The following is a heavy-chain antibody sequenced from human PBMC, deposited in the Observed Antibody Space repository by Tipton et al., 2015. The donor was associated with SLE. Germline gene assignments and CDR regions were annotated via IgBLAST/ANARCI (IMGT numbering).Heavy chain of an antibody. D-gene: IGHD6-19*01. CDR1: GGSISSSDW. J-gene: IGHJ4*02. V-gene: IGHV4-4*02. Sequence: TLSLTCAVSGGSISSSDWWSWVRQPPGKGLEWIGEIDHSRSTNYNPTLKSRVTISRDTSKNQFSLRLSSVTAADTAVYYCARHGASSGRAYYFDYWGQGALVTVSS. CDR2: IDHSRST. CDR3: ARHGASSGRAYYFDY.